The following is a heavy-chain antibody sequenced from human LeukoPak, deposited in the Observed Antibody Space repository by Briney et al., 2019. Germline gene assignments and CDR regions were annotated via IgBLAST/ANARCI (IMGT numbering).Heavy chain of an antibody. J-gene: IGHJ4*02. CDR3: ARPSSGTFDY. Sequence: SETLSLTCTVSGGSISSSSYYWDWIRQPPGKWLEWIGSIYYTGSTYYNPSLKSRVTISVDMSKNQFSLKLSTVTAADTAVYYCARPSSGTFDYWGQGTLVTVSS. D-gene: IGHD6-13*01. CDR1: GGSISSSSYY. CDR2: IYYTGST. V-gene: IGHV4-39*01.